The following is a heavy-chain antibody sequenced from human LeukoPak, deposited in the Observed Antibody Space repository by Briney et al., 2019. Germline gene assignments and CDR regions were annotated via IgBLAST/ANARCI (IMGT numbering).Heavy chain of an antibody. J-gene: IGHJ6*03. CDR2: INHSGST. CDR1: GFTFSSYN. V-gene: IGHV4-34*01. CDR3: ARGWWSRYMDV. Sequence: GSLRLSCAASGFTFSSYNMNWVRQPPGKGLEWIGEINHSGSTNYNPSLKSRVTISVDTSKNQFSLKLSSVTAADTAVYYCARGWWSRYMDVWAKGPRSPSP. D-gene: IGHD2-8*02.